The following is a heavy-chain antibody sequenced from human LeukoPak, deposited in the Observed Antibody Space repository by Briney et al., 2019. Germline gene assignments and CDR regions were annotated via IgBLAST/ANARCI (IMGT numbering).Heavy chain of an antibody. J-gene: IGHJ4*02. CDR2: ISYDGSNE. CDR3: ARVGYYSSGPFSYFDY. Sequence: GGSLRLSCAASGFTFSRYAMHWVRQAPGKGLECVAVISYDGSNEYYADSVKGRFTISRDSSENTLYLQMNSLRVEDTAVYYCARVGYYSSGPFSYFDYWGQGTLVTVSS. V-gene: IGHV3-30-3*01. CDR1: GFTFSRYA. D-gene: IGHD3-10*01.